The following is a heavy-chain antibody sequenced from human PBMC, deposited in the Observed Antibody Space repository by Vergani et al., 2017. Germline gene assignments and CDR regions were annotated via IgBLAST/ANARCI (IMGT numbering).Heavy chain of an antibody. J-gene: IGHJ4*02. CDR3: GRGSDNYN. D-gene: IGHD5-24*01. CDR2: IKNTGDST. Sequence: EVQLLQSEGAVVQPGGFLRHSCVASGFTLSSHAMSWVRQGHGQGLEWFSSIKNTGDSTHYADSVKGRFTISRDYSKNTLYLQMNSLRVEDTAVYYCGRGSDNYNWGQGTLVTVSS. CDR1: GFTLSSHA. V-gene: IGHV3-23*01.